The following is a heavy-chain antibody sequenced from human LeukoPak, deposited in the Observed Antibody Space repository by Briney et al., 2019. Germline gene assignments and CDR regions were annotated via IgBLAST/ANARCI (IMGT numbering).Heavy chain of an antibody. CDR3: AKDEDPYYYGSGACDY. D-gene: IGHD3-10*01. CDR2: IWYDGSNK. J-gene: IGHJ4*02. CDR1: GFTFSSYG. V-gene: IGHV3-33*06. Sequence: PGGSLRLSCAASGFTFSSYGMHWVRQAPGKGLEWVAVIWYDGSNKYYADSVKGRFTISRENSKTTLYLQMNSLRAEDTAVYYCAKDEDPYYYGSGACDYWGQGTLVTVSS.